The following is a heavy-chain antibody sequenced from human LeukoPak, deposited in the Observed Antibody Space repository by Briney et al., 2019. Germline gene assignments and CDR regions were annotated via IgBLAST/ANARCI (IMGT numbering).Heavy chain of an antibody. CDR3: AREAMSSYYFDY. V-gene: IGHV4-39*07. J-gene: IGHJ4*02. CDR1: GGSISSSSYY. Sequence: SETLSLTCTVSGGSISSSSYYWGWIRQPPGKGLGWIGSIYYSGSTYYNPSLKSRVTISVDTSKNQFSLKLSSVTAADTAVYYCAREAMSSYYFDYWGQGTLVTVSS. CDR2: IYYSGST. D-gene: IGHD5-18*01.